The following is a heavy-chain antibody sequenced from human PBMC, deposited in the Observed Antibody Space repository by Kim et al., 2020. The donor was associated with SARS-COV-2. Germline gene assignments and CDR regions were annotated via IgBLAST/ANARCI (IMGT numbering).Heavy chain of an antibody. J-gene: IGHJ6*02. Sequence: FTISRDNSKNTLYLQMNSLRAEDTAVYYCARDSIAAAGTSPLAYYYGMDVWGQGTTVTVSS. CDR3: ARDSIAAAGTSPLAYYYGMDV. V-gene: IGHV3-53*01. D-gene: IGHD6-13*01.